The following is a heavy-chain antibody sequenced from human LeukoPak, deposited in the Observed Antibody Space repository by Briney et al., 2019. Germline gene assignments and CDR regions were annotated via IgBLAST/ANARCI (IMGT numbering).Heavy chain of an antibody. CDR3: ARWGFSGIEEFYY. Sequence: KTGGSLRLSCAASGFTFSSYSMNWVRQAPGKGLEWVSSISSSSSYIYYADSVKGRCTISRDNAKNSLYRQMNSLRAEDTSVYFCARWGFSGIEEFYYWGQVTLVTVSS. J-gene: IGHJ4*02. CDR1: GFTFSSYS. V-gene: IGHV3-21*01. CDR2: ISSSSSYI. D-gene: IGHD1-26*01.